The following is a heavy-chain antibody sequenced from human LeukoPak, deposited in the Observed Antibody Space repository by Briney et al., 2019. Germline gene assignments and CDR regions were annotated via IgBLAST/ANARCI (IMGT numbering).Heavy chain of an antibody. J-gene: IGHJ3*01. V-gene: IGHV4-59*02. D-gene: IGHD3-3*01. CDR1: GGSVNSHF. CDR2: YYYGGST. CDR3: AIMGSAYGNAFDV. Sequence: SETLSLTCAISGGSVNSHFCSWVRHSPGKELEWIGYYYYGGSTLYNPSLSSRVTISVDASKNHFSLRLNSVTPADTGVYYCAIMGSAYGNAFDVWGQGTMVTVSP.